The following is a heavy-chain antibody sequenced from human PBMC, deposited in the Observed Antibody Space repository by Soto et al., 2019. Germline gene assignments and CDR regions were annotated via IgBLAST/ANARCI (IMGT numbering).Heavy chain of an antibody. D-gene: IGHD3-3*01. CDR1: GGSISSYY. CDR2: IYYSGST. CDR3: TTDGPYFTIFGVVNY. J-gene: IGHJ4*02. V-gene: IGHV4-59*12. Sequence: SETLSLTCTVSGGSISSYYWSWIRQPPGKGLEWIGYIYYSGSTNYNPSLKSRVTISVDTSKNQFSLKLSSVTAADTAVYYCTTDGPYFTIFGVVNYWGQGTLVTVSS.